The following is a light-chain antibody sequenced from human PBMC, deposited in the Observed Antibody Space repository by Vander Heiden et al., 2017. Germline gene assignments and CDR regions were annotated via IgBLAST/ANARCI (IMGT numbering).Light chain of an antibody. Sequence: DIHTAQSPSTLSASVGDRVTITCRASQSISSWLAWYQQKPGKAPKLLIYDASSLESGVPSRFSGSGSGTEFTLTISSLQPDDFATYYCQQYNSYLFTFGPGTKVDIK. V-gene: IGKV1-5*01. CDR3: QQYNSYLFT. J-gene: IGKJ3*01. CDR1: QSISSW. CDR2: DAS.